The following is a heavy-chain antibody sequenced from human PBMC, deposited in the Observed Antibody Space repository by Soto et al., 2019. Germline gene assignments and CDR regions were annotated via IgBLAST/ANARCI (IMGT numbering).Heavy chain of an antibody. J-gene: IGHJ4*02. D-gene: IGHD3-9*01. CDR2: IYYSGIT. CDR3: ARLTDILTS. CDR1: GGSISSSSYY. Sequence: SETLSLTWTVSGGSISSSSYYGVWIRQPPGKGLEWIGSIYYSGITYYNPSLKSRVTISVDTSKNQFSLKLSSVTAAYTAVYYCARLTDILTSWGQGTLVTVSS. V-gene: IGHV4-39*01.